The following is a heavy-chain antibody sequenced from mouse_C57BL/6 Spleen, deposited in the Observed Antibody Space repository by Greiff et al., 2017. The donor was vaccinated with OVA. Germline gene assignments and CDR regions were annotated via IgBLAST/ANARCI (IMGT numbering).Heavy chain of an antibody. D-gene: IGHD1-1*01. CDR3: APITTVVDYYAMDY. Sequence: VQPQQSGPELVKPGASVKISCKASGYAFSSSWMNWVKQRPGKGLEWIGRIYPGDGDTNYNGKFKGKATLTADKSSSTAYMQLSSLTSEDSAVYFCAPITTVVDYYAMDYWGQGTSVTVSS. V-gene: IGHV1-82*01. CDR1: GYAFSSSW. J-gene: IGHJ4*01. CDR2: IYPGDGDT.